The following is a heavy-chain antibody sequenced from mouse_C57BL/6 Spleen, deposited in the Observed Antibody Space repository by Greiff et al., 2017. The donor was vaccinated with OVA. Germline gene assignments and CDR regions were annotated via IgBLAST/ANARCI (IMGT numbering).Heavy chain of an antibody. CDR3: ARCRYGYDRDYFDY. D-gene: IGHD2-2*01. J-gene: IGHJ2*01. V-gene: IGHV1-18*01. CDR2: INPNNGGT. Sequence: VQLQQSGPELVKPGASVKIPCKASGYTFTDYNMDWVKQSHGKSLEWIGDINPNNGGTIYNQKFKGKATLTVDKSSSTAYMELRSLTSEDTAVYYCARCRYGYDRDYFDYWGQGTTLTVSS. CDR1: GYTFTDYN.